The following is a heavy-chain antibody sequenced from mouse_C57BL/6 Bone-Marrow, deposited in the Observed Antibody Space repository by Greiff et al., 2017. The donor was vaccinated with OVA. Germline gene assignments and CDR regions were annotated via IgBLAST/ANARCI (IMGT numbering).Heavy chain of an antibody. Sequence: EVHLVESGGGLVQPGGSLKLSCAASGFTFSDYYMYWVRQTPEKRLEWVAYISNGGGSTYYPDTVKGRFTISRDNAKNTLYLQMSRMKSEDTAMYYCARQGGVDYWGQGTSVTVSS. CDR1: GFTFSDYY. CDR2: ISNGGGST. J-gene: IGHJ4*01. V-gene: IGHV5-12*01. CDR3: ARQGGVDY.